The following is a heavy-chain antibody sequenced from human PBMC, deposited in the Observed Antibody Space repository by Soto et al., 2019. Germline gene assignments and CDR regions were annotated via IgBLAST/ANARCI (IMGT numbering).Heavy chain of an antibody. CDR3: VRGGGGGLFDP. D-gene: IGHD2-15*01. V-gene: IGHV3-11*06. CDR1: GFTFGDSY. Sequence: GGSLRFSCAGSGFTFGDSYMSWIRQAPGKGLEWLSYISPGSRYPAYADSVKGRFTISRDNAKRSLYLQMMSLTAEDTAIYYCVRGGGGGLFDPWGQGTMVTVSS. CDR2: ISPGSRYP. J-gene: IGHJ5*02.